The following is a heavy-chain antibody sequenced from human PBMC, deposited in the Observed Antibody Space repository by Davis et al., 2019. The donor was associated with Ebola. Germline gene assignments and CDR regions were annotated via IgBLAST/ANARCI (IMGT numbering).Heavy chain of an antibody. CDR2: IIPILGIA. V-gene: IGHV1-69*04. Sequence: SVKVSCKASGGTFSSYAISWVRQAPGQGLEWMGRIIPILGIANYAQKFQGRVTITADKSTSTAYMELSSLRSEDTAVYYCARVSVVVPYGMDAWGQGTTVTVSS. J-gene: IGHJ6*02. D-gene: IGHD2-2*01. CDR3: ARVSVVVPYGMDA. CDR1: GGTFSSYA.